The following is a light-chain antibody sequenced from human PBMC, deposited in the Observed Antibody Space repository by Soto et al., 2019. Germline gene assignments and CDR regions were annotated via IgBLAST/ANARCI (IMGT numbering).Light chain of an antibody. V-gene: IGKV3-20*01. CDR3: QQYGSSPRT. J-gene: IGKJ1*01. CDR2: GAS. CDR1: QSVSSF. Sequence: DIVLTQSPAPLSMSPGERVTLSCRASQSVSSFLVWYQQKPGQTPRLLTYGASSRATGIPDRFSGSGSGTDFTLTISRLEPEDFAVYYCQQYGSSPRTFGQGTKV.